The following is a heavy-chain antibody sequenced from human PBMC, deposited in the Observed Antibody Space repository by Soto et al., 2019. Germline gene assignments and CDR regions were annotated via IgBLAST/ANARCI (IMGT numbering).Heavy chain of an antibody. CDR2: INPGDSNI. CDR1: GDSFTKSW. CDR3: ARQRTYFDSRTY. D-gene: IGHD3-22*01. J-gene: IGHJ4*02. V-gene: IGHV5-51*01. Sequence: PGESLKISCKGSGDSFTKSWIGWVRQMPGKGLEWMGIINPGDSNIRYSPSFQGQVTLSANKSTNTAYLQWSSLKASDTAMYYCARQRTYFDSRTYWGQGALVTVS.